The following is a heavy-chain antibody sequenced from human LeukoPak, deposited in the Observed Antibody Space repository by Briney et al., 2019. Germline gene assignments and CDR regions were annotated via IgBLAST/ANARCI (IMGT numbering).Heavy chain of an antibody. CDR2: ISRSGSYI. J-gene: IGHJ4*02. CDR3: ARDAGYYYDVCYFDY. D-gene: IGHD3-22*01. V-gene: IGHV3-21*01. CDR1: GFTFSSCT. Sequence: GGSLRLSCAASGFTFSSCTMNWVRQAPGKGLEWVSSISRSGSYIYYADSVKGRFTISRDNAKNSLYLQMNSLRAEDTAVYYCARDAGYYYDVCYFDYWGQGTQVTVSS.